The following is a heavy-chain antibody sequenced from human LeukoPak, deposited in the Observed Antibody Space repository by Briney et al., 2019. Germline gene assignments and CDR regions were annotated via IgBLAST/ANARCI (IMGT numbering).Heavy chain of an antibody. Sequence: PGGSLRLSCAASGFTFDDYGMRWVRQAPGKGLGWVSGINWNGGSTGYADSVKGRFTISRDNAKNSLYLQMNSLRAEDTALYYCARALELWSLYYFDYWGQGTLVTVSS. J-gene: IGHJ4*02. CDR1: GFTFDDYG. CDR2: INWNGGST. V-gene: IGHV3-20*04. CDR3: ARALELWSLYYFDY. D-gene: IGHD2-21*01.